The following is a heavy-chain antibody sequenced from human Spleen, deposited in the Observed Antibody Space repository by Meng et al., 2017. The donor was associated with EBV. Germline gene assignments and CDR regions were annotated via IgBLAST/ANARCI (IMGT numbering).Heavy chain of an antibody. Sequence: QGQLVQCGAEVKKPVASVKISCRASGYRVTSYGISWVRQAPRQGLELMGWISAYNGNRNYGQKRQGRVTMTTDTSTCTAYMELRSLRSDDTAVYYCARDLEDGDFDYWGQGTLVTVSS. CDR1: GYRVTSYG. J-gene: IGHJ4*02. D-gene: IGHD5-24*01. V-gene: IGHV1-18*01. CDR2: ISAYNGNR. CDR3: ARDLEDGDFDY.